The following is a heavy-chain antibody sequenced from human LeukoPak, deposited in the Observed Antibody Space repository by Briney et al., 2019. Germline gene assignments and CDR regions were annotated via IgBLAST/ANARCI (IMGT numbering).Heavy chain of an antibody. D-gene: IGHD2-15*01. CDR3: AKDSTYCSGGSCYLPDTFDI. CDR1: GFTVSSNY. Sequence: PGGSLRLSCAASGFTVSSNYMSWVRQAPGKGLEWVSLIYSGGSTYYADSVKGRFTISRHNSKNTLYLQINSLRAEDTAVYYCAKDSTYCSGGSCYLPDTFDIWGLGTMVTVSS. J-gene: IGHJ3*02. CDR2: IYSGGST. V-gene: IGHV3-53*01.